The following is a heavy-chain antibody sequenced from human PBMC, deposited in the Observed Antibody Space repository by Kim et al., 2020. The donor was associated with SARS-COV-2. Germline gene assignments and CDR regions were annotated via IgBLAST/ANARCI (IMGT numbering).Heavy chain of an antibody. CDR2: T. V-gene: IGHV3-74*01. J-gene: IGHJ4*01. CDR3: AESLTSGPPGTI. D-gene: IGHD6-19*01. Sequence: TNYADSVKGRFTISRDNAKITFLLQMSSRRADDTAIYYCAESLTSGPPGTIWRQGTRVTVSS.